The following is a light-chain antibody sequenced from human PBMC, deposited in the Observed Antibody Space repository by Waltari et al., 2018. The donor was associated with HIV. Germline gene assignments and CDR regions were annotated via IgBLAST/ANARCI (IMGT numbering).Light chain of an antibody. CDR2: EVS. J-gene: IGLJ2*01. CDR1: SSDVGTYNR. V-gene: IGLV2-18*02. CDR3: SSFTTSSTLI. Sequence: QSALTQPPSVSGSPGQSVTISCTGTSSDVGTYNRVSWYQHPPGPAPKVVIYEVSNRPSGVPDRFSGSKSGNTASLTISGLQAEDEADYYCSSFTTSSTLIFGGGTRLTVL.